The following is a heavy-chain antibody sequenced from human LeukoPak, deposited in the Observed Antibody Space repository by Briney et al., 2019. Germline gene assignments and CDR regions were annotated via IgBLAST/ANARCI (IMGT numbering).Heavy chain of an antibody. CDR3: ARFIYGSGRLANEPTNYYFDY. J-gene: IGHJ4*02. D-gene: IGHD3-10*01. V-gene: IGHV4-31*03. Sequence: SQTLSLTCTVSGGSISSGGYYWSWIRQHPGKGLEWIGYTYYSGSTYYNPSLKSRVTISVDTSKNQFSLKLSSVTAADTAVYYCARFIYGSGRLANEPTNYYFDYWGQGTLVTVSS. CDR2: TYYSGST. CDR1: GGSISSGGYY.